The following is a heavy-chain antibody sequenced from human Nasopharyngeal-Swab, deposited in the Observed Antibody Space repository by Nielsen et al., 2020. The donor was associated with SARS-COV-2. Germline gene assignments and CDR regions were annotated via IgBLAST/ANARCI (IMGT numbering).Heavy chain of an antibody. V-gene: IGHV4-34*01. D-gene: IGHD3-3*01. J-gene: IGHJ4*02. CDR1: GGSFSGYY. Sequence: GSLRLSCAVYGGSFSGYYWSWIRQPPGKGLEWIGEINHSGSTNYNPSLKSRVTISVDTSKNQFSLKLSSVTAADTAVYYCARGLKTYYDFWSGYSFDYWGQGTLVTVSS. CDR3: ARGLKTYYDFWSGYSFDY. CDR2: INHSGST.